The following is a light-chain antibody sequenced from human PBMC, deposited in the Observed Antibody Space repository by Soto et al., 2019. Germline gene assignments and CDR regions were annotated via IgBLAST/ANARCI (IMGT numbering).Light chain of an antibody. CDR2: GAS. CDR3: QQYNDRLWT. V-gene: IGKV3-15*01. Sequence: EINVTQSPATLSASPGDRVPLSCRASQSVTYNLAWYQQRPGQAPRLLIYGASTRATGIPPRFSGRGSGTEFTLTITSLQSEDFAVYFCQQYNDRLWTFGQGTKVDIK. J-gene: IGKJ1*01. CDR1: QSVTYN.